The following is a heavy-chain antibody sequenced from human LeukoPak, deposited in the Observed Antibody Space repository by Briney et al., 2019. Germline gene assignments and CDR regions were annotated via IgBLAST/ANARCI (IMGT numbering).Heavy chain of an antibody. Sequence: GGSLRLSCTASGFAFRNYAMAWVRQSPGKGLEGDAAIGSDYDRVHEDSVKGRFTISRDNSKNTLYLQMDNLRVEDTAVYFCAKSAGVATIYFDSWGQGAQVTVSS. CDR2: IGSDYDR. CDR3: AKSAGVATIYFDS. D-gene: IGHD5-12*01. CDR1: GFAFRNYA. V-gene: IGHV3-23*01. J-gene: IGHJ4*02.